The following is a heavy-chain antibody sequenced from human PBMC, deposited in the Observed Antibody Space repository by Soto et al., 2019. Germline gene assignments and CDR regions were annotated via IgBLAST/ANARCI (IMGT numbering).Heavy chain of an antibody. CDR1: GGSISSYY. V-gene: IGHV4-59*01. J-gene: IGHJ5*02. CDR2: IYYTGST. Sequence: PSETLSLTCTVSGGSISSYYWSWFRQPPGKGLEYIGYIYYTGSTKYNASLESRVTISVDTSKNHVSLKLSSVTAADTAVYYCARMSSRSSRFDPWGQGTLVTVSS. D-gene: IGHD6-6*01. CDR3: ARMSSRSSRFDP.